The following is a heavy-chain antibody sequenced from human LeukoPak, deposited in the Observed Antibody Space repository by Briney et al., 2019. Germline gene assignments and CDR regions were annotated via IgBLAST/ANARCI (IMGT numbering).Heavy chain of an antibody. D-gene: IGHD3-3*01. J-gene: IGHJ4*02. CDR2: IWYDGSNK. CDR1: GFTFSSYG. V-gene: IGHV3-33*01. CDR3: ARGFSLASGTHTRHPFDY. Sequence: QLGGSLRLSCAASGFTFSSYGMHWVRQAPGKGLEWVAVIWYDGSNKYYADSVKGRFTISRDNSKNTLYLQMNSLRAEDTAVYYCARGFSLASGTHTRHPFDYWGQGTLVTVSS.